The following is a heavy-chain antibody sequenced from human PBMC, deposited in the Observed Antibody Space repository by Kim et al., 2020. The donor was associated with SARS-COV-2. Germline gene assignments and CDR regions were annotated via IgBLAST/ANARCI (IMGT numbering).Heavy chain of an antibody. V-gene: IGHV3-23*01. Sequence: STYYADAVKGRFTISRDNSKNTLYLQMNSLRAEDTAVYYCAPIGVGAVGYWGQGTLVTVSS. J-gene: IGHJ4*02. CDR3: APIGVGAVGY. CDR2: ST. D-gene: IGHD1-26*01.